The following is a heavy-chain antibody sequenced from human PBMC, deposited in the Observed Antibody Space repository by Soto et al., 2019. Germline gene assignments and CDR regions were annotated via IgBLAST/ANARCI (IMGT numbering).Heavy chain of an antibody. Sequence: QVQLVQSGAEVKKPGASVKVSCKASGYTFTSYDINWVRQATGQGLEWMGWMNPNSGNTGYAQKFKGRVTMTRNTSISTAYMELSSLRSEYTAVYYCARDLMIVVPSRSGDWGQGTLVTVSS. CDR2: MNPNSGNT. V-gene: IGHV1-8*01. D-gene: IGHD3-22*01. CDR1: GYTFTSYD. CDR3: ARDLMIVVPSRSGD. J-gene: IGHJ4*02.